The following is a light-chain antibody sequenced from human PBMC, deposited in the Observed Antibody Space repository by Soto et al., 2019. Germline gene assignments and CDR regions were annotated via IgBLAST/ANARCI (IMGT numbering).Light chain of an antibody. CDR3: QQYGSAPGT. V-gene: IGKV3-20*01. J-gene: IGKJ1*01. CDR2: SAS. CDR1: ESVSSTH. Sequence: EIVLTQSPGTLSLFPGERATLSCRASESVSSTHLAWYQQKPGQAPRLLIYSASNRATGVPDRFSGSGSGTDFTLTISRLEPEDFAVYYCQQYGSAPGTFGQGTKVEVK.